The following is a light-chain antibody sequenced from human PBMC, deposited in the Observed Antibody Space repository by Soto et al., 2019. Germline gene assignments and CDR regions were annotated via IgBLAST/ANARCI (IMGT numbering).Light chain of an antibody. CDR2: GAS. CDR1: QSISSK. Sequence: EIGMTQSPAPLSVSPGERATLSCRASQSISSKLAWYQQKPGQAPRPLIYGASTRANGIPARFSGSRSGTEFTHTSSRLQSEDFAVYYCQQYNNWPRLTFGQGTKVDI. CDR3: QQYNNWPRLT. V-gene: IGKV3-15*01. J-gene: IGKJ1*01.